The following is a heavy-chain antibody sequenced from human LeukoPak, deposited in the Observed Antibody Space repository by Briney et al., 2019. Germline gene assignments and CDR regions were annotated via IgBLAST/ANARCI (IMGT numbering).Heavy chain of an antibody. CDR2: INPNSGGT. CDR1: GYTFTGYY. Sequence: GASVTVSCKASGYTFTGYYMHWVRQAPGQGGEWMGWINPNSGGTNYAQKFQGRVTMTRDTSISTAYMELSRLRSDDTAVYYCARDATFRIAAAGTPGDYWGQGTLVTVSS. D-gene: IGHD6-13*01. CDR3: ARDATFRIAAAGTPGDY. J-gene: IGHJ4*02. V-gene: IGHV1-2*02.